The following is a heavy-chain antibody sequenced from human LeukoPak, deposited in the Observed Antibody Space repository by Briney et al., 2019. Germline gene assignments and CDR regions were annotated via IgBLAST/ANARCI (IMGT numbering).Heavy chain of an antibody. CDR2: ISYSGST. CDR1: GGSISTYY. V-gene: IGHV4-59*08. D-gene: IGHD1/OR15-1a*01. J-gene: IGHJ4*02. CDR3: ARSIIGTRSKFDY. Sequence: PSETLSLTCTVSGGSISTYYWSWIRQPPGKGLEWIGYISYSGSTNYNPSLKSRVTISLDTSKNQFALKLSSVTAADTAVYYCARSIIGTRSKFDYWVQGTLVTVSS.